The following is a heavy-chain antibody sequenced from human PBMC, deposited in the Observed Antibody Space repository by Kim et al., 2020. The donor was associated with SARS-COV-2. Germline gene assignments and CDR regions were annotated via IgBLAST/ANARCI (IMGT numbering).Heavy chain of an antibody. CDR3: ARDRYYYDSSGYMGLNTNFYY. CDR2: IWYDGSNK. J-gene: IGHJ4*02. Sequence: GGSLRLSCAASGFTFSSYGMHWVRQAPGKGLEWVAVIWYDGSNKYYADSVKGRFTISRDNSKNTLYLQMNSLRAEDTAVYYCARDRYYYDSSGYMGLNTNFYYWGQGTLVTVSS. CDR1: GFTFSSYG. V-gene: IGHV3-33*01. D-gene: IGHD3-22*01.